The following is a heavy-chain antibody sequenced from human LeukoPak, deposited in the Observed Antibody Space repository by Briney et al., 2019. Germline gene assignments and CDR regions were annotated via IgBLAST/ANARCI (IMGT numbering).Heavy chain of an antibody. J-gene: IGHJ4*02. CDR2: ISSSSYI. D-gene: IGHD2-15*01. V-gene: IGHV3-21*01. Sequence: GGSLRLSCAASGFTFSSYSMNWFRQAPGKGLEWVSSISSSSYIYYADSVKGRFTISRDNAKNSLYLQMNSLRAEDTAVYYCARHSGHDFDYWGQGTLVTVSS. CDR3: ARHSGHDFDY. CDR1: GFTFSSYS.